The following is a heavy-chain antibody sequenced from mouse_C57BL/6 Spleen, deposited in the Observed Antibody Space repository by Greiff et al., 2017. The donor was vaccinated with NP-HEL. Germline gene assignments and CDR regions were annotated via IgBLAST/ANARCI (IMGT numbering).Heavy chain of an antibody. CDR2: IWRGGST. CDR1: GFSLTSYG. J-gene: IGHJ4*01. Sequence: QVQLQQSGPGLVQPSQSLSITCTVSGFSLTSYGVHWVRQSPGKGLEWLGVIWRGGSTDYNAAFMSRLSITKDNSKSQVFFKMNSLQADDTAIYYWAKRGDGSSPYAMDYWGQGTSVTVSS. D-gene: IGHD1-1*01. V-gene: IGHV2-5*01. CDR3: AKRGDGSSPYAMDY.